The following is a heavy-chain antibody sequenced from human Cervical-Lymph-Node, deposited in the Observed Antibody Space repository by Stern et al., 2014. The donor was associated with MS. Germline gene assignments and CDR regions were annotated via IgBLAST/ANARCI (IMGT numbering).Heavy chain of an antibody. CDR1: GFSLSTPGVG. V-gene: IGHV2-5*02. Sequence: QVTLRESGPTLVKPTQTLTLTCTVSGFSLSTPGVGVGWIRQPPGKALEWLALIYLADDKLYSPSLKNRLTIIKDTSKNQVILTMTNVDPVDTATYYCAHSRVKYCRGGTCYSSLFDFWGQGTLITVSS. J-gene: IGHJ5*01. CDR3: AHSRVKYCRGGTCYSSLFDF. D-gene: IGHD2-15*01. CDR2: IYLADDK.